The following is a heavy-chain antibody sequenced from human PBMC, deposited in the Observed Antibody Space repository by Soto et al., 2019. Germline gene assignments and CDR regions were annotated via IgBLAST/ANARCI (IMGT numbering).Heavy chain of an antibody. Sequence: DSVKVSCKASGYTFTSYAMHWVRQAPGQRLEWMGWINAGNGNTKYSQKFQGRVTITRDTSASTAYMELSSLRSEDTAVYYCAREDISGQTPHYNCTNGVCYQTYYYYGMDVWGQGNTVTASS. CDR2: INAGNGNT. CDR3: AREDISGQTPHYNCTNGVCYQTYYYYGMDV. CDR1: GYTFTSYA. D-gene: IGHD2-8*01. V-gene: IGHV1-3*01. J-gene: IGHJ6*02.